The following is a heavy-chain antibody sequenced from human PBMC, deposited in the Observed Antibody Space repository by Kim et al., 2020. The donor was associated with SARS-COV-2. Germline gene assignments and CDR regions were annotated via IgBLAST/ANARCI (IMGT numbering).Heavy chain of an antibody. Sequence: ASVKVSCKASGYTFTSYGISWVRQAPGQGLEWMGWISAYNGNTNYAQKLQGRVTMTTDTSTSTAYMELRSLRSDDTAVYYCARTSRIAARLEVIQYFDYWGQGTLVTVSS. J-gene: IGHJ4*02. CDR1: GYTFTSYG. V-gene: IGHV1-18*01. D-gene: IGHD6-6*01. CDR3: ARTSRIAARLEVIQYFDY. CDR2: ISAYNGNT.